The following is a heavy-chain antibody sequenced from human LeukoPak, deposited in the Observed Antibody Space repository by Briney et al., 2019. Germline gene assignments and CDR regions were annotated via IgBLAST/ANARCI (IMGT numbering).Heavy chain of an antibody. V-gene: IGHV3-48*03. J-gene: IGHJ4*02. CDR2: ISSSGSTI. Sequence: PGGPLRLSCAASGFTFSSYEMNWVRQAPGKGLEWVSYISSSGSTIYYADSVKGRFTISRDNAKNSLYLQMNSLRAEDTAAYYCASSAALYCGGDCYTNFDYWGQGTLVTVSS. CDR3: ASSAALYCGGDCYTNFDY. D-gene: IGHD2-21*02. CDR1: GFTFSSYE.